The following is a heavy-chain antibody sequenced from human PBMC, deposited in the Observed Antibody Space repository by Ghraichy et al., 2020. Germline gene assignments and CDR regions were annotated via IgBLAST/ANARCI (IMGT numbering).Heavy chain of an antibody. CDR3: VKEDGVSYARFDP. V-gene: IGHV3-23*01. CDR2: ISGPGTRI. CDR1: GFTFSNSA. D-gene: IGHD1-26*01. J-gene: IGHJ5*02. Sequence: GESLNISCAASGFTFSNSAMSWVRQAPGKGLEWVAAISGPGTRIYHADAVKGRFTISRDNSKNTLYLQMNSLRTEDTAVYVCVKEDGVSYARFDPWGRGTRVTVSS.